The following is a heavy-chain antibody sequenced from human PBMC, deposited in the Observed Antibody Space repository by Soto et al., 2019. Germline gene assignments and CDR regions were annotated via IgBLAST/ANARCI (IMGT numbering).Heavy chain of an antibody. V-gene: IGHV4-39*01. CDR2: IYYSGTT. J-gene: IGHJ5*02. CDR3: ASPKIAFYNWFDP. Sequence: SETLSLTCTVSGDSITSNSYFWAWIRQPPGKGLQWIGSIYYSGTTYYNPSLKSRVTISVARSKNQFSLKLSSVTAADTAVYYCASPKIAFYNWFDPWGQGTLVTVSS. CDR1: GDSITSNSYF. D-gene: IGHD3-3*02.